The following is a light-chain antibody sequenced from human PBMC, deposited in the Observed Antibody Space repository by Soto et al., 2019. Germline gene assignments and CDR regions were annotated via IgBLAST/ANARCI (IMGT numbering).Light chain of an antibody. CDR3: SSYSTGNTVI. V-gene: IGLV2-14*01. CDR1: SSDVDAYNY. J-gene: IGLJ2*01. CDR2: EVN. Sequence: QSVLTQPASVSGSPGQSITISCTGTSSDVDAYNYVSWYEQHPGKAPKLIIYEVNNRPSGVSSRFSGSKSANTASLTISGLQAEDEADYYCSSYSTGNTVIFGGGTKLTVL.